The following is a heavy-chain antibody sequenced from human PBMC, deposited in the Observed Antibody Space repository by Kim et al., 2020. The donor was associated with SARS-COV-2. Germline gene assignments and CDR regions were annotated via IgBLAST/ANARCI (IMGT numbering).Heavy chain of an antibody. CDR3: ARVLGYRGFDY. Sequence: GGSLRLSCAASGFTFSSYEMNWVRQAPGKGLEWVSDIRSSGRTIYYADSVKGRFTISRDNAKNSLHLQMNSLRAEDTALYYCARVLGYRGFDYWGQGTLRTVSS. D-gene: IGHD2-15*01. CDR2: IRSSGRTI. J-gene: IGHJ4*02. CDR1: GFTFSSYE. V-gene: IGHV3-48*03.